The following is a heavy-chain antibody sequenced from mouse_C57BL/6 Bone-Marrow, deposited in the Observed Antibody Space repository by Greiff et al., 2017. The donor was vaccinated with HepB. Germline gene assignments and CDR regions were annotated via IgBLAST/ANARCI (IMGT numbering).Heavy chain of an antibody. J-gene: IGHJ4*01. D-gene: IGHD3-2*02. Sequence: QVQLQQSGAELVMPGASVKLSCKASGYTFTSYWMHWVKQRPGQGLEWIGEIDPSDSYTNYNQKFKGKSTLTVDKSSSTAYMQLSSLTSADSAVYYCARWAAQATVRAMDYWGQGTSVTVSS. CDR2: IDPSDSYT. V-gene: IGHV1-69*01. CDR1: GYTFTSYW. CDR3: ARWAAQATVRAMDY.